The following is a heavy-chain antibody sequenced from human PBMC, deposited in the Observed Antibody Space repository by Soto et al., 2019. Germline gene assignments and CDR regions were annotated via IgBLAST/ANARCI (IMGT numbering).Heavy chain of an antibody. CDR2: IYYSGST. Sequence: PSETLSLTCTVSGGSISSGDYYWSWIRQPPGKGLEWIGYIYYSGSTYYNPSLKSRVTISVDTSKNQFSLKLSSVTAADTAVYYCARVGEEDTAMVSSKKSRRARGMDVWGQGNTVTVSS. J-gene: IGHJ6*02. CDR3: ARVGEEDTAMVSSKKSRRARGMDV. D-gene: IGHD5-18*01. V-gene: IGHV4-30-4*01. CDR1: GGSISSGDYY.